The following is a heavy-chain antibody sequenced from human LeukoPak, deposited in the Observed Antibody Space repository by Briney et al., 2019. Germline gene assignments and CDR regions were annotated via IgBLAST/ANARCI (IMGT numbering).Heavy chain of an antibody. CDR3: AKDRYSGYDRYYYYGMDV. D-gene: IGHD5-12*01. CDR1: GFTFSSYG. J-gene: IGHJ6*02. Sequence: GGSLRLFCAASGFTFSSYGMHWVRQAPGKGLEWVAVISYDGSNKYYADSVKGRFTISRDNSKNTLYLQMNSLRAEDTAVYYCAKDRYSGYDRYYYYGMDVWGQGTTVTVSS. V-gene: IGHV3-30*18. CDR2: ISYDGSNK.